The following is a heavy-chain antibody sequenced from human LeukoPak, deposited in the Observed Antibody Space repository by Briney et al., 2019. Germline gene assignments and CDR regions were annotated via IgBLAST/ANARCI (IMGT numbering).Heavy chain of an antibody. V-gene: IGHV3-9*01. D-gene: IGHD6-13*01. CDR3: AKAKSSSSWYNTGSGFDY. CDR1: GFTFDDYA. CDR2: ITWNRDNI. Sequence: GGSLRLSCAASGFTFDDYAMHWVRQAPGKGLEWVSGITWNRDNIGYGDSVKGRFTISRDNVKNALYLQMNSLRPEDTALYYCAKAKSSSSWYNTGSGFDYWGQEPWSPSPQ. J-gene: IGHJ4*01.